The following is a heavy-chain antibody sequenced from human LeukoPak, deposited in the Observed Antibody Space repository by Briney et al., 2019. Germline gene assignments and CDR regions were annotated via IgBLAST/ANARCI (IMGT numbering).Heavy chain of an antibody. V-gene: IGHV3-23*01. J-gene: IGHJ3*02. D-gene: IGHD3-22*01. CDR1: GFTFTRNA. CDR2: ISGSGGST. CDR3: AKDRGPIVEDDAFDI. Sequence: GGSLRLSCAASGFTFTRNAMSWVRQAPGKGRRWASPISGSGGSTYYADSVKGRFTISRDNSKNTLYLQMNSLRAEDTAVYYCAKDRGPIVEDDAFDIWGQGTMVTVSS.